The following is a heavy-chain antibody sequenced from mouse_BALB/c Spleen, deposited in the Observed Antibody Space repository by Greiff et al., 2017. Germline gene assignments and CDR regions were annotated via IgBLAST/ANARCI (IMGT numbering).Heavy chain of an antibody. J-gene: IGHJ4*01. V-gene: IGHV5-6*01. D-gene: IGHD1-2*01. CDR1: GFTFSSYG. Sequence: EVMLVESGGDLVKPGGSLKLSCAASGFTFSSYGMSWVRQTPDKRLEWVATISSGGSYTYYPDSVKGRFTISRDNAKNTLYLQMSSLKAEDTAMYYCARDLTTATKAMDYGGQGTSVTVSS. CDR2: ISSGGSYT. CDR3: ARDLTTATKAMDY.